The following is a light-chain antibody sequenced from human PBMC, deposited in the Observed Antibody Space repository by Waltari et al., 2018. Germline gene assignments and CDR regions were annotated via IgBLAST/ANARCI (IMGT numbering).Light chain of an antibody. CDR1: NIGSKS. J-gene: IGLJ2*01. Sequence: SYVLTQPPSVSVAPGQTASITCGGDNIGSKSVHWYQQKAGQAPVLVVHDDSDRPSGIPGRLSGDNSGNTATRTISRVEAGDEADFYCQVWDSGSGHPHVVFGGGTRLTVL. CDR2: DDS. CDR3: QVWDSGSGHPHVV. V-gene: IGLV3-21*02.